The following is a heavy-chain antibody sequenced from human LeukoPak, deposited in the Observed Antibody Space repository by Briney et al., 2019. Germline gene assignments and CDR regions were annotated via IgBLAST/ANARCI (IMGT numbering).Heavy chain of an antibody. V-gene: IGHV3-33*05. CDR3: ARETGGAFDI. Sequence: PGGSLRLSCAASGFTFSSLGMNWVRQAPGKGLEWVAVISYDGSHTYYADSVKGRFTISRDNSKNTLFLQMNSLGAEDTAVYYCARETGGAFDIWGQGTRVTVSS. J-gene: IGHJ3*02. CDR1: GFTFSSLG. D-gene: IGHD3-9*01. CDR2: ISYDGSHT.